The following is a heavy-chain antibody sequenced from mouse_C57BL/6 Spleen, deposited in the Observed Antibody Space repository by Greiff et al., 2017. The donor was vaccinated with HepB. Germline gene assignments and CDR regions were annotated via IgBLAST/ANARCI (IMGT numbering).Heavy chain of an antibody. J-gene: IGHJ3*01. V-gene: IGHV1-50*01. CDR2: IDPSDSYT. D-gene: IGHD2-14*01. CDR3: ASGRGYEAPY. CDR1: GYTFTSYW. Sequence: QVQLQQPGAELVKPGASVKLSCKASGYTFTSYWMQWVKQRPGQGLEWIGEIDPSDSYTNYNQKFKGKATLTVDTSSSTAYMQLSSLTSEDSAVYYCASGRGYEAPYWGQGTLVTVSA.